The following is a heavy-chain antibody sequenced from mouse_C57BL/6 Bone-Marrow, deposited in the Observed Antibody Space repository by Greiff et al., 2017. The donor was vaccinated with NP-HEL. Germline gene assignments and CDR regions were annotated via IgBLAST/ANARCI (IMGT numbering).Heavy chain of an antibody. CDR2: IWRGGST. CDR3: AKMELGPYYYAMDY. CDR1: GFSLTSSG. D-gene: IGHD4-1*01. Sequence: QVQLKESGPGLVQPSQSLSITCTVSGFSLTSSGVHWVRQPPGKGLEWLGVIWRGGSTDYNAAFISRLSISKDNSTSTVFFKMNSLQADDTAIYYCAKMELGPYYYAMDYWGQGTSVTVSS. J-gene: IGHJ4*01. V-gene: IGHV2-4*01.